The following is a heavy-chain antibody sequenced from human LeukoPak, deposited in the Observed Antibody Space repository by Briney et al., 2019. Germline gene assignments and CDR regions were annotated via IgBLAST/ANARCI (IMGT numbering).Heavy chain of an antibody. CDR1: GFTFSSYG. CDR2: ISAGGDST. D-gene: IGHD6-6*01. CDR3: AAPPRAGARPPYDY. Sequence: GGSLRLSCATSGFTFSSYGMSWVRQAPGKGLEWISAISAGGDSTYYADSVGGRFTISKDESKTTLFLQMNSLRAEDTAIYYCAAPPRAGARPPYDYWGHGAQVTVSS. V-gene: IGHV3-23*01. J-gene: IGHJ4*01.